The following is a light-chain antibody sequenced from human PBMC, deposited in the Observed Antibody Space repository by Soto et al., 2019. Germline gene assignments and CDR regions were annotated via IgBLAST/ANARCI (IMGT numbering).Light chain of an antibody. CDR1: QSVTSIY. CDR2: AAS. Sequence: EVVLTQSPGTVSLSPGERATLSCRASQSVTSIYLAWYQLKPGQAPRVLIYAASSRATGIPYRFSGSGSGTDFTLSISRLECEDFAVYYCQLHGSAVTWTFGQGTKVEI. CDR3: QLHGSAVTWT. V-gene: IGKV3-20*01. J-gene: IGKJ1*01.